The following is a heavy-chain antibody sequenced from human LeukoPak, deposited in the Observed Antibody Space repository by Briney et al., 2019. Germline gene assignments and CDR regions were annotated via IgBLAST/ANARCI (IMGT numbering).Heavy chain of an antibody. CDR3: AGNDFYYFDY. CDR2: ISYSGST. J-gene: IGHJ4*02. CDR1: GVSISGRGYY. V-gene: IGHV4-39*01. D-gene: IGHD5-12*01. Sequence: PSETLSLTCTVSGVSISGRGYYWGWIRQPPGKGLEWIGSISYSGSTYLNPSLQRRLTISVDTSRNQFSLNLSSVTAADTGVYYCAGNDFYYFDYWGQGTLVTVSS.